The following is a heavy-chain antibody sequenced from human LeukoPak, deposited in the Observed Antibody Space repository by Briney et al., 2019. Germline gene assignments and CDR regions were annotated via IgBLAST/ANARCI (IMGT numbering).Heavy chain of an antibody. Sequence: SETLSLTCTDSGGSISSSSYYWGWIRQPPGKGLEWIGSIYYSGSTYYNPSLKSRVTLSVDTSKNQFSLKLSSVTAADTAVYYCASRAVLNYFVDYWGQGTLVTVSS. CDR2: IYYSGST. CDR3: ASRAVLNYFVDY. D-gene: IGHD2/OR15-2a*01. CDR1: GGSISSSSYY. J-gene: IGHJ4*02. V-gene: IGHV4-39*01.